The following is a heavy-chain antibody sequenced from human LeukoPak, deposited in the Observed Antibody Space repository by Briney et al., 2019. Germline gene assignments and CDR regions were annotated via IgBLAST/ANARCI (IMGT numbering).Heavy chain of an antibody. D-gene: IGHD4-23*01. CDR2: INPSGGST. J-gene: IGHJ3*02. CDR3: ARATSRDYGGTGVVAFDI. V-gene: IGHV1-46*01. CDR1: GYTFASYY. Sequence: ASVKVSCKASGYTFASYYMHWVRQAPGQGLEWMGIINPSGGSTSYAQKFQGRVTMTRDTSTSTVYMELSSLRSEDTAVYYCARATSRDYGGTGVVAFDIWGQGTMVTVSS.